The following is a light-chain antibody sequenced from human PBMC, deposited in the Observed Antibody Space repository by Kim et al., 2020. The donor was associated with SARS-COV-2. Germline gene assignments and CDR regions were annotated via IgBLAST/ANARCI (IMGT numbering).Light chain of an antibody. CDR3: QQTHSTPPT. J-gene: IGKJ1*01. CDR2: AAS. Sequence: ASVRDRVIITCRASQSISSYLNWYQQRPGKAPKPLIYAASSLQSGVPSRFSGSGSGTDFTLTISNLQPEDFATYSCQQTHSTPPTFGQGTKVDIK. V-gene: IGKV1-39*01. CDR1: QSISSY.